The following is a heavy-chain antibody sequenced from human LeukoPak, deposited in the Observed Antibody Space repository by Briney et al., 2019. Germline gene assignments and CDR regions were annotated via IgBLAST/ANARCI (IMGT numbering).Heavy chain of an antibody. CDR3: AKGYYEIHDAFDI. CDR2: IWYDGSNK. V-gene: IGHV3-33*06. D-gene: IGHD3-9*01. Sequence: GRSLRLSCAASRFTFSNYGMHWVRQAPGKGLEWVAVIWYDGSNKYYADSVKGRFTISRDNSKNTLFLQMNSLRAEDTAVYYCAKGYYEIHDAFDIWGQGTMVTVSS. J-gene: IGHJ3*02. CDR1: RFTFSNYG.